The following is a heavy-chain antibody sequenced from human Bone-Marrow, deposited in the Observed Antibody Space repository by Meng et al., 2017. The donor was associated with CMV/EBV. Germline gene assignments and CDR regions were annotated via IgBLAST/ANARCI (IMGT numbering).Heavy chain of an antibody. CDR1: GGSISSSSYY. CDR2: IYHSGST. CDR3: ARDDKYYYGSGPFDY. V-gene: IGHV4-39*07. D-gene: IGHD3-10*01. J-gene: IGHJ4*02. Sequence: GSLRLSCTVSGGSISSSSYYWGWIRQPPGKGLEWIGSIYHSGSTYYNPSLKSRVTISVDTSKNQFSLKLSSVTAADTAVYYCARDDKYYYGSGPFDYWGQGTLVTVSS.